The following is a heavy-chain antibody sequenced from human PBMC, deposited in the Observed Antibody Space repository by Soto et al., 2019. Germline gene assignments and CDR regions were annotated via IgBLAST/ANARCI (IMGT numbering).Heavy chain of an antibody. CDR1: GFTFSSYA. D-gene: IGHD3-3*01. Sequence: VQLVESGGGVVQPGRSLRLSCAASGFTFSSYAMHWVRQAPGKGLEWVAVISYDGSNKYYADSVKGRFTISRDNSKNTLYLQMNSLRAEDTAVYYCARDNNQFSYDFWSGYRGGSWFDPWGQGTLVTVSS. V-gene: IGHV3-30-3*01. CDR3: ARDNNQFSYDFWSGYRGGSWFDP. J-gene: IGHJ5*02. CDR2: ISYDGSNK.